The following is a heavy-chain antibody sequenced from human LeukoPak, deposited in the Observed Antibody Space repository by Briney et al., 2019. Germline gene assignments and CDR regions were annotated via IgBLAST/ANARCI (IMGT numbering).Heavy chain of an antibody. CDR3: ATSGWYLLPGVY. J-gene: IGHJ4*02. Sequence: PSETLSLTCTVSGYSISSGYYWGWIRPPPGKGLEWIGSIYHSGSTYYNPSLKSRVTISVDTSKNQFSLKLSSVTAADTAVYYCATSGWYLLPGVYWGQGTLVTVSS. V-gene: IGHV4-38-2*02. D-gene: IGHD6-19*01. CDR2: IYHSGST. CDR1: GYSISSGYY.